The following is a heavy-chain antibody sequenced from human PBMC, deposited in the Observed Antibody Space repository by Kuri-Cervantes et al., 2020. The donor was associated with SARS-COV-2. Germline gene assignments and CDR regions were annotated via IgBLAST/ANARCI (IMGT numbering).Heavy chain of an antibody. J-gene: IGHJ4*02. Sequence: GGSLRLSCAASGFTFSSYAMHWVRQAPGKGLEWVAVISYDGSNKYCADSVKGRFTISRDNSKNTLYLQMNSLRAEDTAVYYCARGASGYNPPFDYWGQGTLVTVSS. D-gene: IGHD5-24*01. CDR3: ARGASGYNPPFDY. V-gene: IGHV3-30*04. CDR1: GFTFSSYA. CDR2: ISYDGSNK.